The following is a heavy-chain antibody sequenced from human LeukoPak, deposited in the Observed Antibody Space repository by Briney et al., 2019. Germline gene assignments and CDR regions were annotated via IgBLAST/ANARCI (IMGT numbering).Heavy chain of an antibody. CDR3: GRGGSGYDSFYYYGMDV. Sequence: PETLSLTCTVSGGSISIYYWSWIRHPPGKGLEWMGYIYDSVSTNYNPSLKSRVTISVDPSENQFFLKLRSVTAGDTAVYYCGRGGSGYDSFYYYGMDVWGQGTTVTVSS. CDR1: GGSISIYY. V-gene: IGHV4-59*01. J-gene: IGHJ6*02. D-gene: IGHD5-12*01. CDR2: IYDSVST.